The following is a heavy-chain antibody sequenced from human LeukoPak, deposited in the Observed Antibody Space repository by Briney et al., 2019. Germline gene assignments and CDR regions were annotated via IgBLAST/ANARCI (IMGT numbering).Heavy chain of an antibody. CDR1: GYTFTSYG. CDR3: ARGYRLSAYSSSWYSALNNTVKYGTRALGFDY. CDR2: ISAYNGNT. J-gene: IGHJ4*02. D-gene: IGHD6-13*01. V-gene: IGHV1-18*01. Sequence: GASVKVSCKTSGYTFTSYGISWVRQAPGQGLEWMGWISAYNGNTNYAQKLQGRVTMTTDTSTSTAYMELRSLRSDDTAVYYCARGYRLSAYSSSWYSALNNTVKYGTRALGFDYWGQGTLVTVSS.